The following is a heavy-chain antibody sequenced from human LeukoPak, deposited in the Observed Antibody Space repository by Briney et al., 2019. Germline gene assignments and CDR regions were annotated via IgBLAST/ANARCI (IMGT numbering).Heavy chain of an antibody. J-gene: IGHJ5*02. V-gene: IGHV2-5*01. Sequence: ESGPTLVKPTQTLTLTCTSSGFSLSTSGVGVGWIRQPPGKALEWLALIYWNDDKRYSPSLKSRLTITKDTSKNQVVLTMTNMDPVDTATYYCAHRVLFAAAGYNWFDPWGQGTLVTVSS. D-gene: IGHD6-13*01. CDR1: GFSLSTSGVG. CDR3: AHRVLFAAAGYNWFDP. CDR2: IYWNDDK.